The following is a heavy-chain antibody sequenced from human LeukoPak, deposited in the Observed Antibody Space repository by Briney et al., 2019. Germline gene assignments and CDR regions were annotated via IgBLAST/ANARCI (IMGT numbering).Heavy chain of an antibody. J-gene: IGHJ4*02. CDR3: ARVLNVPKLIDS. CDR1: GSSITNTYY. Sequence: SETLSLTCTVSGSSITNTYYWAWFWQPPGKGLEWIATVFQLQTVRTFSNPSLESRVTLSLDTSQNQFSLTLTSVTAADTALYFCARVLNVPKLIDSWGQGTLVTVSS. D-gene: IGHD3-16*01. V-gene: IGHV4-38-2*02. CDR2: VFQLQTVRT.